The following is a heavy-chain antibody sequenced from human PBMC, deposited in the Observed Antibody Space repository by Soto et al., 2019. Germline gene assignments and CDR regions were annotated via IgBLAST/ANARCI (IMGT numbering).Heavy chain of an antibody. CDR3: AKEIAPIGRGVFDM. J-gene: IGHJ3*02. Sequence: EVQVLESGGDLVQPGGSLRLSCAASGFTISSYAMSWVRQAPGKGPEWVSAISCDGRTFDADSVKGRFTISRDSSKNTVYLQVNSLRAEDTAIYYCAKEIAPIGRGVFDMWGQGTLVTVSS. CDR1: GFTISSYA. V-gene: IGHV3-23*01. D-gene: IGHD6-13*01. CDR2: ISCDGRT.